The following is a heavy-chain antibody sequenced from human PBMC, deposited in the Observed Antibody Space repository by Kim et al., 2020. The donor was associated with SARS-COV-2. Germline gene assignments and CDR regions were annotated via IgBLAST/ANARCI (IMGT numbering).Heavy chain of an antibody. CDR1: GDLLETFY. V-gene: IGHV4-59*12. D-gene: IGHD3-3*01. Sequence: SETLSLTCLVSGDLLETFYWGWVRQTPERGLQYVGILHYTGTTDYNPSLKSRAEISLSTSSGQFTLRLASMTPADTGIYYCARVFGRSAFDIWGQGIRVT. CDR3: ARVFGRSAFDI. J-gene: IGHJ4*02. CDR2: LHYTGTT.